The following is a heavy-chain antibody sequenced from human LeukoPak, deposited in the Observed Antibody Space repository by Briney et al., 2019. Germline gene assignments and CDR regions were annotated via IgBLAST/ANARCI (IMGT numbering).Heavy chain of an antibody. CDR3: ARTGITGTTPDY. D-gene: IGHD1-7*01. V-gene: IGHV4-59*01. Sequence: PSETLSLTCTVSGGSISSYCWSWIRQPPGKGLEWIGYIYSSGSTNYNPSLKSRVTISVDTSKNQFSLKLSSVTAADTAVYYCARTGITGTTPDYWGQGTLVTVSS. CDR2: IYSSGST. CDR1: GGSISSYC. J-gene: IGHJ4*02.